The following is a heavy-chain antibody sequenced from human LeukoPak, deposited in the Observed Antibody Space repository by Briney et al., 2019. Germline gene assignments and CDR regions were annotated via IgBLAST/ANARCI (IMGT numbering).Heavy chain of an antibody. CDR2: INPNSGGT. Sequence: ASVEVSCKASGYTFTGYYMHWVRQAPGQGLEWMGWINPNSGGTNYAQKFQGRVTMTRDTSISTAYMELSRLRSDDTAVYYCASSPRAVRQPFDPWGQGTLVTVSS. CDR3: ASSPRAVRQPFDP. CDR1: GYTFTGYY. V-gene: IGHV1-2*02. J-gene: IGHJ5*02.